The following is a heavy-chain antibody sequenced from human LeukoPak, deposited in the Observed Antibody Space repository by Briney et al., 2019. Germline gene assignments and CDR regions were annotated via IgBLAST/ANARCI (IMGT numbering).Heavy chain of an antibody. V-gene: IGHV3-48*03. CDR3: ARDLGEILFVY. D-gene: IGHD3-10*01. CDR1: GFTFSSYE. CDR2: VSSSGSTI. Sequence: GGSLRLSCAASGFTFSSYEMNWVRQAPGKGLEWVSYVSSSGSTIYYADSVKGRFTISRDNAKNSLYLQMNSLRAEDTAVYYCARDLGEILFVYWGQGTLVTVSS. J-gene: IGHJ4*02.